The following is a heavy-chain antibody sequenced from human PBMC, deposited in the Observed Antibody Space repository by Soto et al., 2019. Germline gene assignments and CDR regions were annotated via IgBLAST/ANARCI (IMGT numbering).Heavy chain of an antibody. J-gene: IGHJ6*02. CDR3: ARDCGSSEGCYYGMDV. Sequence: GGSLRLSCAASGFTFSSYSMNWVRQAPGKGLEWVSYISSSSSTIYYADSVKGRFTISRDNAKNSLYLQMNSLRDEDTAVYYCARDCGSSEGCYYGMDVWGQGTTVTVS. CDR1: GFTFSSYS. V-gene: IGHV3-48*02. D-gene: IGHD6-6*01. CDR2: ISSSSSTI.